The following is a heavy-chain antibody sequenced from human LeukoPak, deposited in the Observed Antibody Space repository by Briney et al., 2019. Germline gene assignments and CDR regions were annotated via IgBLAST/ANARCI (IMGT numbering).Heavy chain of an antibody. CDR1: GGSFSGYY. J-gene: IGHJ4*02. CDR3: ARGLWFGESRPYYYDY. CDR2: INDSGST. Sequence: SETLSLTCAVYGGSFSGYYWSWIRLPPGKGLEWIGEINDSGSTNYNPSLRSRVTISVDTSMNQFSLKMRSVTAADTADYYCARGLWFGESRPYYYDYWGQGNLVTVST. D-gene: IGHD3-10*01. V-gene: IGHV4-34*01.